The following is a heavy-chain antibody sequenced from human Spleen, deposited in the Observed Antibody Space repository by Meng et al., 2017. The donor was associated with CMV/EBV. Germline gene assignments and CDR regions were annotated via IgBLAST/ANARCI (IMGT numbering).Heavy chain of an antibody. J-gene: IGHJ4*02. Sequence: QVQLQESGPGLVKPSDTLSLPCTVSGGSISSGDYYWSWIRQPPGKGLEWIGYIYYSGSTYYNPSLKSRVTISVDTSKNQFSLKLSSVTAADTAVYYCARGGYYDSSGAPRFDYWGQGTLVTVSS. V-gene: IGHV4-30-4*02. CDR1: GGSISSGDYY. D-gene: IGHD3-22*01. CDR2: IYYSGST. CDR3: ARGGYYDSSGAPRFDY.